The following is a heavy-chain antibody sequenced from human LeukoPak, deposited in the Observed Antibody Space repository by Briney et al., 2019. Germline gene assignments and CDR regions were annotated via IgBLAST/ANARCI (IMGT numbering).Heavy chain of an antibody. V-gene: IGHV3-30*18. CDR1: GFTFSSYV. CDR2: ISYDGSNK. D-gene: IGHD3-10*01. Sequence: GGALRLSCAASGFTFSSYVMHWVRQAPGKGPEWVAVISYDGSNKYYADSVKGRFTISRDNSKNTLYLQMNSLRAEDTAVYYCAKEGIADYYGCRRYYFDYWGQGTLVTVSS. J-gene: IGHJ4*02. CDR3: AKEGIADYYGCRRYYFDY.